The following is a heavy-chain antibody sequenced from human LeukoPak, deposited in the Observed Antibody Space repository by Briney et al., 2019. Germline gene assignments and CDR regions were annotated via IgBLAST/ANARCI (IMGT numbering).Heavy chain of an antibody. CDR2: ISGSGGST. Sequence: PGGSLRLSCAASGFTFSSYAMSWVRQAPGKGLEWVSAISGSGGSTYYADSVKGRFTISRDNSKNTLYLQMNSLRAEDTAVYYCAKARVAGQYYYHYYGMDVWGQGTTVTVSS. CDR1: GFTFSSYA. D-gene: IGHD6-19*01. V-gene: IGHV3-23*01. CDR3: AKARVAGQYYYHYYGMDV. J-gene: IGHJ6*02.